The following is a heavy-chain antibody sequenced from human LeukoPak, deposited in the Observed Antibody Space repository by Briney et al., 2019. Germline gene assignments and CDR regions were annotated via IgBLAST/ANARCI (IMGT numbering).Heavy chain of an antibody. Sequence: SETLSLTCTVAGGSISSSSYYWGWIRQPPGKGLERIGRIYYSGSTYYNPSLKSRVTISVDTSKNQFSLKLSSVTAADTAVYYCALTYYYDSSLYFDYWGQGTLVTVSS. D-gene: IGHD3-22*01. J-gene: IGHJ4*02. V-gene: IGHV4-39*01. CDR3: ALTYYYDSSLYFDY. CDR2: IYYSGST. CDR1: GGSISSSSYY.